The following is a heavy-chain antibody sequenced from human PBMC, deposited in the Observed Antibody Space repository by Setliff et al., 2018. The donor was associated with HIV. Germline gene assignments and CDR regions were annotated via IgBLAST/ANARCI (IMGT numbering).Heavy chain of an antibody. V-gene: IGHV4-34*01. CDR1: GGSFSSYY. J-gene: IGHJ1*01. CDR3: ARDLFDDYSNYAAYFQH. D-gene: IGHD4-4*01. Sequence: TLSLTCAVYGGSFSSYYWSWIRQSPGRGLEWIGEINHRGSTNHNPSLKSRFTMSRDNAKNSVYLQMNSLRAEDTAVYYCARDLFDDYSNYAAYFQHWGQGTLVTVSS. CDR2: INHRGST.